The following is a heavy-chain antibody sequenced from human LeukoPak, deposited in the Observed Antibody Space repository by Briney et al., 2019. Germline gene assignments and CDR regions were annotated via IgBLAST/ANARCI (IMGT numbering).Heavy chain of an antibody. D-gene: IGHD3-22*01. J-gene: IGHJ4*02. CDR2: IYDSGST. CDR3: ARQSISGSSLSYFDY. CDR1: GGSISSYY. V-gene: IGHV4-59*01. Sequence: SETLSLTCTVSGGSISSYYWSWIRRPPGKGLERMVNIYDSGSTNYNPSLKSRVTISVDTSKNQCSLKLSSVTAADTAVYYCARQSISGSSLSYFDYWGQGTLVNVSS.